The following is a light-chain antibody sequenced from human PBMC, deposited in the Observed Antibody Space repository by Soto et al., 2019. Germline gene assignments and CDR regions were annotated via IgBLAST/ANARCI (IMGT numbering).Light chain of an antibody. CDR3: SSSTSSSTYV. J-gene: IGLJ1*01. V-gene: IGLV2-14*03. CDR1: SSDVGGYNS. Sequence: QSVLTQAASVSGSPGQSITISCTGTSSDVGGYNSVSWYQQHPDKAPKLIIYSVSYRTSAVSDRFSGSKSDKTASLTISGLRTEDEAEYYCSSSTSSSTYVFGTGTKVTVL. CDR2: SVS.